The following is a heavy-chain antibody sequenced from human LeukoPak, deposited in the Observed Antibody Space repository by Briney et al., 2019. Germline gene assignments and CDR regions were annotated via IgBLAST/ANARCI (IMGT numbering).Heavy chain of an antibody. Sequence: KPSETLSFTCAVYGGSFSGYYWSWIRQPPGKGLEWIGEINHSGSTNYTPSLKSRVTISVDTSKNQFSLKLSSVTAADTAVYYCARGQYNWNYFNWFDPWGQGTLVTVSS. V-gene: IGHV4-34*01. CDR1: GGSFSGYY. D-gene: IGHD1-7*01. J-gene: IGHJ5*02. CDR3: ARGQYNWNYFNWFDP. CDR2: INHSGST.